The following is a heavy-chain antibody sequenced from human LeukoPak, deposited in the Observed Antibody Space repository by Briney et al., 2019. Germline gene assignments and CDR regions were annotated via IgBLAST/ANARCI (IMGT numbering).Heavy chain of an antibody. CDR1: GFTFSNAR. V-gene: IGHV3-15*01. J-gene: IGHJ4*02. Sequence: GGSLRLSCAASGFTFSNARMSWVRQAPGKGLEWVGCIKSKTDGGTTDYAAPVKGRFTISRDDSKNKLYLQMNSLKTEDTAVYYCTPLAVAGSYCFDYWGQGTLVTVSS. CDR2: IKSKTDGGTT. CDR3: TPLAVAGSYCFDY. D-gene: IGHD6-19*01.